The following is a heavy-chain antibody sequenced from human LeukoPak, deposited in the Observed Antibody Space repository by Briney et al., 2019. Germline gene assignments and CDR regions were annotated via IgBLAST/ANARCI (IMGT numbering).Heavy chain of an antibody. CDR3: AKGDPPTYYDILTGHDY. V-gene: IGHV3-23*01. D-gene: IGHD3-9*01. Sequence: GGSLRLSCAASGFTFSSYAMSWVRQAPGKGLEWVAGISAGGGSTYYADSVKGRFTISRDNSKNMLYLQLNSLRAEDTAVYYCAKGDPPTYYDILTGHDYWGQGTLVTVSS. CDR2: ISAGGGST. CDR1: GFTFSSYA. J-gene: IGHJ4*02.